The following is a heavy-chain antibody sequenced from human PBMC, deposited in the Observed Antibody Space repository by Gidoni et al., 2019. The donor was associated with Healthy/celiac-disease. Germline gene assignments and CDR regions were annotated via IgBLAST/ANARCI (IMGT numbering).Heavy chain of an antibody. CDR3: ARERGAQLVDGFYYYYYGMDV. D-gene: IGHD6-6*01. Sequence: QVQLVQSGAEVKKPGSSVKVSCKASGVTFSSYTISWGRQAPGQGLEWMGRISPILGIANYAQKFQGRVTITADKFTSTAYMELSSLRSEDTAVYYCARERGAQLVDGFYYYYYGMDVWGQGTTVTVSS. V-gene: IGHV1-69*08. CDR1: GVTFSSYT. CDR2: ISPILGIA. J-gene: IGHJ6*02.